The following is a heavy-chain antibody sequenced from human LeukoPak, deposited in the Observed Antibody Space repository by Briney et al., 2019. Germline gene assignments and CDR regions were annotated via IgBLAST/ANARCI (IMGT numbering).Heavy chain of an antibody. V-gene: IGHV1-2*02. CDR1: GYSFTDYF. CDR2: IKADTGDT. Sequence: GASVKLSCKAAGYSFTDYFMHWVRQAPGHGLEWMGWIKADTGDTNFAQRFQGRITLTRDTSISTAYMERRRLRSDDTAVYYCARSPYNVGGRMCYWGQGKLVTVSS. J-gene: IGHJ4*02. D-gene: IGHD3-16*01. CDR3: ARSPYNVGGRMCY.